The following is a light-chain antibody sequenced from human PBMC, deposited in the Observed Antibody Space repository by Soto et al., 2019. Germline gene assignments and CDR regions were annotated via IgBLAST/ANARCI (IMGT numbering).Light chain of an antibody. V-gene: IGKV3-20*01. CDR2: GAS. J-gene: IGKJ5*01. Sequence: EIVLTHSPGTLSLSPGERATHSCGASQSVSSSYLAWYQQKPGQAPRLLIYGASSRPTGIPDRFSGSGSGTDFTLTISRLEPEDFAVYYCQQYGSSSTFGQGTRLEIK. CDR3: QQYGSSST. CDR1: QSVSSSY.